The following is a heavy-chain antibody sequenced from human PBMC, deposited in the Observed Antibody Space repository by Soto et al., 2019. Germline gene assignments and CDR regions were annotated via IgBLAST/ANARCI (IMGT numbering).Heavy chain of an antibody. CDR1: GFTFSSYA. J-gene: IGHJ4*02. Sequence: EVQLLESGGGLVQPGGSLRLSCAASGFTFSSYAMSWVRLAPGKGLVWFSPIGGSGGTYYADSVKGRFTISRDNSKNMLYLHLNSLRAEDTAMYYCAKGQGWSYYYDSWGQGTLVTVSS. D-gene: IGHD2-15*01. CDR3: AKGQGWSYYYDS. CDR2: IGGSGGT. V-gene: IGHV3-23*01.